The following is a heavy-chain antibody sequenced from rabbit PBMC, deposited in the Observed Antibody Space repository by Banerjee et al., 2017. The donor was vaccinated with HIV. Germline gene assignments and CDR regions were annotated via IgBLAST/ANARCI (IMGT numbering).Heavy chain of an antibody. Sequence: QEQLVESVGGLVQPEGSLTLTCKASGFSFSDRDVMCWVRQAPGKGLEWIACINASTGNPVYATWASGRFTFSKSSSTTVTLQMTSLTAADTATYFCARDSGTSFSTYGMDLWGPGTLVTVS. J-gene: IGHJ6*01. CDR1: GFSFSDRDV. V-gene: IGHV1S45*01. D-gene: IGHD8-1*01. CDR3: ARDSGTSFSTYGMDL. CDR2: INASTGNP.